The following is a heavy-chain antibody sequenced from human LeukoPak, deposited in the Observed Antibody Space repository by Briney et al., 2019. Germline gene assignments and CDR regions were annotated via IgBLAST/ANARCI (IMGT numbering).Heavy chain of an antibody. CDR3: ARDLNILTSYLDY. V-gene: IGHV1-2*02. J-gene: IGHJ4*02. CDR2: INPNSGGT. D-gene: IGHD3-9*01. Sequence: GASVKVSCKASGYTFTGYYMHWVRQAPGQGLEWMGWINPNSGGTNYAQKFQGRVTMTRDTSISTAYMELSRLRSDDTAVYYCARDLNILTSYLDYWGQGTLVTVSS. CDR1: GYTFTGYY.